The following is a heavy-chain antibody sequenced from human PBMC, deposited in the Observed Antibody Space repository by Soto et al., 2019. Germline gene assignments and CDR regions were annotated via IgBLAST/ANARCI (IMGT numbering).Heavy chain of an antibody. CDR2: IYYSGST. Sequence: SETLSLTCTVSGGSISSGGYYWSWIRQHPGKGLEWIGYIYYSGSTYYNPSLKSRVTISVDTSKNQFSLKLSSVTAADTAVYYCARVIIWSGAYYFDYWGQGTLVTVSS. D-gene: IGHD3-3*01. CDR1: GGSISSGGYY. V-gene: IGHV4-31*03. J-gene: IGHJ4*02. CDR3: ARVIIWSGAYYFDY.